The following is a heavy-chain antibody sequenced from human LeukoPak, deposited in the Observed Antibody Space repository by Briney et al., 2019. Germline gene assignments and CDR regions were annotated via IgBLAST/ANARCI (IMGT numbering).Heavy chain of an antibody. CDR2: IKSKTDGGTP. D-gene: IGHD2-15*01. Sequence: PGGPLRLSCAASGFTFSNARMSWVRQAPGKGPEWVGRIKSKTDGGTPDYAAPVRGRFTISRDDSKNMVFLQMNSLKTEDSAVYYCTTGKSGGRGGNLDYWGQGTLVTVSS. CDR1: GFTFSNAR. CDR3: TTGKSGGRGGNLDY. V-gene: IGHV3-15*01. J-gene: IGHJ4*02.